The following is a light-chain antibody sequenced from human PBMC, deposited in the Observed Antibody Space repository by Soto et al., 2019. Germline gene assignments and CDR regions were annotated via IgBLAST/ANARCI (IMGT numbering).Light chain of an antibody. CDR1: QSVSSY. V-gene: IGKV3-11*01. Sequence: EIVLTQSPATLSLSPGERATLSCRASQSVSSYLAWYQQKPGQAPRLLIYDASNRATGIPARFSGSGSGTDFTLTIRSLEPEDFAVYYCQQRSNWPITLGQGTRLELK. CDR2: DAS. J-gene: IGKJ5*01. CDR3: QQRSNWPIT.